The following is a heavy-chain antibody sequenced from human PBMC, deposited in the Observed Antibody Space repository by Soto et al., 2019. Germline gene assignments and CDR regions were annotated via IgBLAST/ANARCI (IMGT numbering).Heavy chain of an antibody. V-gene: IGHV3-73*02. CDR2: IRSKANTYAT. Sequence: EVQLVESGGGLVQPGGSLKLSCAASGFTFSGSAMHWVRQASGKGLEWVGRIRSKANTYATAYAMSVKGRFTISRDDSRNMAYLQMNSLKTEDTAVYYCARGFCDFWSGHPKRLDYWGQGTVVTVSS. J-gene: IGHJ4*02. CDR1: GFTFSGSA. CDR3: ARGFCDFWSGHPKRLDY. D-gene: IGHD3-3*01.